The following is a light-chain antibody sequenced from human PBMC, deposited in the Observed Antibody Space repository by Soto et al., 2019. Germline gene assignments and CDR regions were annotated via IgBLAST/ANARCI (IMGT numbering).Light chain of an antibody. V-gene: IGLV1-36*01. CDR3: AAWDESLSDWV. J-gene: IGLJ3*02. Sequence: QSVLTQPPSVSAAPRQRVTISCSGSSSNIGSNRINWYQQLPGKAPKLLIYFDDLLSSGVSDRFSGFKTGTSASLAISGLRSEDEADYYCAAWDESLSDWVFGGGTKVTVL. CDR1: SSNIGSNR. CDR2: FDD.